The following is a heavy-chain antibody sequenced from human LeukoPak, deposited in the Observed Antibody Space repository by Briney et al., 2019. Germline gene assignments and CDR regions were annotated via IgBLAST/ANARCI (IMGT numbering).Heavy chain of an antibody. J-gene: IGHJ3*02. CDR3: ARDRGVLRVAFDI. V-gene: IGHV4-61*02. D-gene: IGHD2-8*01. Sequence: SQTLSLTCTVSGGSISSGSYYWSWIWQPAGKGLEWIGRIYTSGSTNYNPSLKSRVTISVDTSKNQFSLKLSSVTAADTAVYYCARDRGVLRVAFDIWGQGTMVTVSS. CDR1: GGSISSGSYY. CDR2: IYTSGST.